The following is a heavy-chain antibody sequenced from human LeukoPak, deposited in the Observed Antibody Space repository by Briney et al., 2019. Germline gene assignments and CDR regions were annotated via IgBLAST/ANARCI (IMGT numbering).Heavy chain of an antibody. CDR2: IDTSGST. CDR1: GASTSSYF. Sequence: SETLSLTCTVSGASTSSYFWSWIRQPPGKGLEWIGRIDTSGSTNYNPSLKSRVTISVDTSKNQFSLKLSSVTAADTAVYYCARYGDDCSGGSCYVAYWGQGTLVTVSS. V-gene: IGHV4-4*08. CDR3: ARYGDDCSGGSCYVAY. D-gene: IGHD2-15*01. J-gene: IGHJ4*02.